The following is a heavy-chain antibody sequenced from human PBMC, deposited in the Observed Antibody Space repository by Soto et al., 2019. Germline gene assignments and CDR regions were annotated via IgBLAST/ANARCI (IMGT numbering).Heavy chain of an antibody. CDR3: AKGYGAPDY. J-gene: IGHJ4*02. Sequence: VGSLRLSCAASGFTFSSYGMHWVRQAPGKGLEWVAVISYDGSNKYYADSVKGRFTISRDNSKNTLYLQMNSLRAEDTAVYYCAKGYGAPDYWGQGTLVTVSS. CDR1: GFTFSSYG. CDR2: ISYDGSNK. V-gene: IGHV3-30*18. D-gene: IGHD4-17*01.